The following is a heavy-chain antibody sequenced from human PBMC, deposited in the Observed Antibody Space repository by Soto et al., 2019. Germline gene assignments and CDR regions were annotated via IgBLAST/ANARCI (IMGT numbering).Heavy chain of an antibody. J-gene: IGHJ6*02. V-gene: IGHV3-11*01. D-gene: IGHD1-20*01. CDR2: ISNSGTTI. CDR3: ARDNVYDWNHRGFYGMDV. CDR1: GFTFSDYY. Sequence: QVQLVESGGGLVKPRGSLRLSCAASGFTFSDYYMTWIRQAPGKGLEWVSYISNSGTTIYYADSVKGRFTISRDNAKISLYLQINSLRAEDTAVYYCARDNVYDWNHRGFYGMDVWGQGTTVTVSS.